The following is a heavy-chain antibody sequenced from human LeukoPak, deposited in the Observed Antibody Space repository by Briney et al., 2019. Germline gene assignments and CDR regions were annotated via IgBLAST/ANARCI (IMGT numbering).Heavy chain of an antibody. J-gene: IGHJ3*02. D-gene: IGHD3-22*01. V-gene: IGHV3-53*01. CDR3: ARGGRGSAAVVAPRSFDI. CDR1: GFTVSSTH. Sequence: GGSLRLSRAASGFTVSSTHMVWVRQAPGKGLEWVSVIYTGGNSYYAGSVQGRFIISRDISKNTLYLQMNSLRAEDSALYYCARGGRGSAAVVAPRSFDIWGQGTMVTVSS. CDR2: IYTGGNS.